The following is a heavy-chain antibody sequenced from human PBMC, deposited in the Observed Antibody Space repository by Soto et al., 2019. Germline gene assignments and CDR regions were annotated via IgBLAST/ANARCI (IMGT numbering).Heavy chain of an antibody. CDR1: GFNFSNFD. CDR2: IGAARDP. V-gene: IGHV3-13*05. CDR3: ARAYTGRLPRRADYYYAMDV. D-gene: IGHD5-18*01. Sequence: GGSLRLSCATSGFNFSNFDMHWVRQVPGKGLEWVSAIGAARDPYYLGSVKGRFTISRENAKNSVYLQMNDLRAGDSAVYYCARAYTGRLPRRADYYYAMDVWGQGTTVTVSS. J-gene: IGHJ6*02.